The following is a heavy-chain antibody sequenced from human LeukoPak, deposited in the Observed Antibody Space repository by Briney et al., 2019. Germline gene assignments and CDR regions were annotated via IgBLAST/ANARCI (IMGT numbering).Heavy chain of an antibody. CDR2: INPNSGGT. V-gene: IGHV1-2*02. CDR3: ARDKPGITIFGVVPDI. Sequence: ASVKVSCKASGYTFTGYYMHWVRQAPGQGLEWMGWINPNSGGTNYAQKFQGRVTMTRDTSISTAYMELSRLRSDDTAVYYCARDKPGITIFGVVPDIWGQGTMVTVSS. J-gene: IGHJ3*02. CDR1: GYTFTGYY. D-gene: IGHD3-3*01.